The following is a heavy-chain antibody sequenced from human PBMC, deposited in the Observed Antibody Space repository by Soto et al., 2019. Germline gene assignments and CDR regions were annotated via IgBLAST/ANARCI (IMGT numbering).Heavy chain of an antibody. CDR1: GYTFTTYG. J-gene: IGHJ4*02. D-gene: IGHD2-15*01. CDR2: ISPYNGDT. Sequence: QVQLVQSGAEVKRPGASVKVSCKASGYTFTTYGFNWVRQAPGQGLEWMGWISPYNGDTNYAQNFQGRVTLTTDTSTSTAYMELRSLTSDDTAIYYCASTPRAQRIVLEAATRFDYWGQGTMVTVSS. CDR3: ASTPRAQRIVLEAATRFDY. V-gene: IGHV1-18*04.